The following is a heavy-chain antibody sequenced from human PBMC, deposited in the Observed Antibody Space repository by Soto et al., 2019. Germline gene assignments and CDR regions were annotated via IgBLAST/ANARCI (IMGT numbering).Heavy chain of an antibody. D-gene: IGHD6-19*01. V-gene: IGHV4-34*01. CDR3: ARFSGSYYYAMDV. J-gene: IGHJ6*02. Sequence: SETLSLTCAVYGRSFLGYYWSWIRQPPGKGLEWIGEINHSGVTNYKPSLKRRVTISVDTSKNQFSLQLKSVTAADTALYYCARFSGSYYYAMDVWGQGSTVT. CDR2: INHSGVT. CDR1: GRSFLGYY.